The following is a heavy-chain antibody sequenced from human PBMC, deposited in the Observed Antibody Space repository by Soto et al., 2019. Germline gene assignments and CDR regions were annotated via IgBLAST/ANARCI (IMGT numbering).Heavy chain of an antibody. CDR1: GFTFSSYA. CDR2: ISGSGGST. CDR3: AKDHGIAAAGPIFDY. D-gene: IGHD6-13*01. V-gene: IGHV3-23*01. J-gene: IGHJ4*02. Sequence: EVQLLESGGGLVQPGGSLGLSCAASGFTFSSYAMSWVRQAPGKGLEWVSAISGSGGSTYYADSVKGRFTIPRDNSKNTLYLQMNSLRAEDTAVYYCAKDHGIAAAGPIFDYWGQGTLVTVSS.